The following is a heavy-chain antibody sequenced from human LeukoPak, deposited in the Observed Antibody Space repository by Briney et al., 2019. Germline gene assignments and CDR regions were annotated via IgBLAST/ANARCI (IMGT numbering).Heavy chain of an antibody. V-gene: IGHV3-48*03. D-gene: IGHD3-22*01. Sequence: PGGSLRLSCVASGFTFSSYEMNWVRQAPGKELDWVSYINGSGGDISYADSVKGRFTISRDNAKNSLYLQMNSLRAEDTAVYYCARGSYYCDTTVYYAPDFWGQGTLVTVSS. CDR1: GFTFSSYE. CDR3: ARGSYYCDTTVYYAPDF. CDR2: INGSGGDI. J-gene: IGHJ4*02.